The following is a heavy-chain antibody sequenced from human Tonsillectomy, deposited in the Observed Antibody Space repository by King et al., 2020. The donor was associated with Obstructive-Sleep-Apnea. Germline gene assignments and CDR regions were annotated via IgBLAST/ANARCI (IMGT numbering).Heavy chain of an antibody. Sequence: VQLVESGAEVKKPGASVKVSCKSSGYTFTGYYMHWVRQAPGQGLEWMGWINPNSGGTSYAQKFQGRVTMTMDTSISAAYMELNTLRSDDAAVYYCAREIRLYDSHAVYFDYWGQGTLVTVSS. J-gene: IGHJ4*02. CDR3: AREIRLYDSHAVYFDY. V-gene: IGHV1-2*02. CDR2: INPNSGGT. D-gene: IGHD3-16*01. CDR1: GYTFTGYY.